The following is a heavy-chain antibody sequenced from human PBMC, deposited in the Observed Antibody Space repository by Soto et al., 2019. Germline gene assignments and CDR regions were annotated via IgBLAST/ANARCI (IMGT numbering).Heavy chain of an antibody. J-gene: IGHJ3*01. CDR2: IRGSGRST. V-gene: IGHV3-23*01. Sequence: EGQLLESGGGLVQPGGSLRLSCVASGFTFSTYAMSWVRQAPGKGLEWVSSIRGSGRSTSSADSVKGRFTISRDNSRNTLSLLMNNLRAEDTAIYYCANNIWGGAFDVWGQGAVVTVSS. CDR3: ANNIWGGAFDV. CDR1: GFTFSTYA. D-gene: IGHD3-16*01.